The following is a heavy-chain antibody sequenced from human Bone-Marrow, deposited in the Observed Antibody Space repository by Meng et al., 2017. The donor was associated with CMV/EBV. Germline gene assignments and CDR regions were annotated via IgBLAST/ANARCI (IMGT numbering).Heavy chain of an antibody. Sequence: GGSLRLSCAASGFTFSSYEMNWVRQAPGKGLEWVSYISSGGSTKYYADSVKGRFTISRDNAENSLYLQMNSLRAEDTAVYYCARVDCSSTSCYTLYYWGQGTLVTVSS. CDR1: GFTFSSYE. CDR3: ARVDCSSTSCYTLYY. CDR2: ISSGGSTK. D-gene: IGHD2-2*02. J-gene: IGHJ4*02. V-gene: IGHV3-48*03.